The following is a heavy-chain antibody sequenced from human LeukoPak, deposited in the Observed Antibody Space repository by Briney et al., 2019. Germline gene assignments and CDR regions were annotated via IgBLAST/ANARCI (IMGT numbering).Heavy chain of an antibody. CDR1: GFTFSSYG. V-gene: IGHV3-30*03. CDR2: ISYDGSNK. CDR3: ARVGLGYSSSLPDF. Sequence: PGGSLRLSCAASGFTFSSYGIHWVRQAPGKGLEWVAVISYDGSNKYHAVSLKGRFTISRDNSKNTLYLQMNSLRVEDTAVYYCARVGLGYSSSLPDFWGQGTLVTVSS. D-gene: IGHD6-13*01. J-gene: IGHJ4*02.